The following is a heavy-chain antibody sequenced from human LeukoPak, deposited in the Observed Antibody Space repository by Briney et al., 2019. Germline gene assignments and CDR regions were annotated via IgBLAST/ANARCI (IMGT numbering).Heavy chain of an antibody. D-gene: IGHD3-9*01. J-gene: IGHJ5*02. CDR2: IYYSGST. V-gene: IGHV4-31*03. CDR3: ARVSSLVLRYFDWLSEYWFDP. CDR1: GGSISRGGYY. Sequence: SQTLSLTCTVSGGSISRGGYYWSWIRQHPGKGLEWIGYIYYSGSTYYNPSLKSRVTISVDTSKNQFSLKLSSVTAADTAVYYCARVSSLVLRYFDWLSEYWFDPWGQGTLVTVSS.